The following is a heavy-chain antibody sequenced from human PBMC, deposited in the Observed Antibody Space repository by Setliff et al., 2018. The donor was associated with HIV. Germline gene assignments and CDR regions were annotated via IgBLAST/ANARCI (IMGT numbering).Heavy chain of an antibody. V-gene: IGHV4-34*01. CDR1: GASFSGYY. J-gene: IGHJ4*02. D-gene: IGHD4-17*01. CDR3: ARYSTLTTNFDY. CDR2: INLSRST. Sequence: KTSETLSLTCAVYGASFSGYYWSWIRQPPGKGLEWIGEINLSRSTDYNPSLKSRVTISVDTSKNQFSLKLSSVTAADTAVYYCARYSTLTTNFDYWGQGTLVTVSS.